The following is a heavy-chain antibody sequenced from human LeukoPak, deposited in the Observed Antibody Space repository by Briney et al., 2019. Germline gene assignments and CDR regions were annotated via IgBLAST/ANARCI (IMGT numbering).Heavy chain of an antibody. D-gene: IGHD1-14*01. CDR1: GDSISSYY. CDR2: IYTSGST. Sequence: PSETLSLTCTVSGDSISSYYWSWIRQPAGKGLEWIGRIYTSGSTNYNPSLKSRVTMSVDTSKNQFSLKLSSVTAADTAVYYCAREIARSYYYYYYMDVWGKGTTVTVSS. V-gene: IGHV4-4*07. J-gene: IGHJ6*03. CDR3: AREIARSYYYYYYMDV.